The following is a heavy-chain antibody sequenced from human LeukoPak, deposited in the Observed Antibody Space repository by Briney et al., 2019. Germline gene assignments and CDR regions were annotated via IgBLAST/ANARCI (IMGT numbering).Heavy chain of an antibody. D-gene: IGHD5-18*01. CDR1: GGSIHSYY. CDR3: ARGLAAMASYYFDY. V-gene: IGHV4-59*12. Sequence: SETLSLTCTVYGGSIHSYYWSWIRQPPGKGLEWIGYIYYSGSTNYNPSLKSRVTISVDTSKNQFSLKLGSSTDAGTSLYYCARGLAAMASYYFDYWGQGTLVTVSS. J-gene: IGHJ4*02. CDR2: IYYSGST.